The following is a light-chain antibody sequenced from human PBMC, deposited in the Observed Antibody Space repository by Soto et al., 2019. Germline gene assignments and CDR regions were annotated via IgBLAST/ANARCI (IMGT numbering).Light chain of an antibody. V-gene: IGKV3-15*01. CDR1: QSVSSN. J-gene: IGKJ5*01. CDR3: QHYNNWPLT. CDR2: AAY. Sequence: SPTTLSLSPGAPAPLSFSASQSVSSNLAWYQQKPGQAPRLLLFAAYARATGVPARFSGGGSGTDFTLTISSLQSEDSAFYYCQHYNNWPLTFGQGTRLEIK.